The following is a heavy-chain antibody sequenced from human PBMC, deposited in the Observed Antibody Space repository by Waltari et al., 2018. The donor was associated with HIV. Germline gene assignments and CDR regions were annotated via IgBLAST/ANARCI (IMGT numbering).Heavy chain of an antibody. J-gene: IGHJ6*02. D-gene: IGHD3-10*01. V-gene: IGHV4-59*01. CDR3: ARGPPQVRFDQGDYGMDV. CDR1: GGSISSYY. CDR2: IYYSGST. Sequence: QVQLQESGPGLVKPSETLSLTCTVSGGSISSYYWSWIRQPPGKGLEWIGYIYYSGSTNYNPSLKSRVTISVDTSKNQFSLKLSSVTAADTAVYYCARGPPQVRFDQGDYGMDVWGQGTTVTVSS.